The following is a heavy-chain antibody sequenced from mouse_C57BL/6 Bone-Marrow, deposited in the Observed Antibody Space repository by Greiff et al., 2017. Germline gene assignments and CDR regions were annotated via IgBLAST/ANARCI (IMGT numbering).Heavy chain of an antibody. D-gene: IGHD1-1*01. CDR1: GFNIKDDY. CDR2: IDPENGDT. CDR3: TSFFTTADRLFDY. J-gene: IGHJ2*01. Sequence: EVQLQQSGAELVRPGASVKLSCTASGFNIKDDYMHWVKQRPEQGLEWIGWIDPENGDTEYASKFQGKATITADTSSNKASLQLSSLPSEDTAVYYWTSFFTTADRLFDYWGQGTTLTVSS. V-gene: IGHV14-4*01.